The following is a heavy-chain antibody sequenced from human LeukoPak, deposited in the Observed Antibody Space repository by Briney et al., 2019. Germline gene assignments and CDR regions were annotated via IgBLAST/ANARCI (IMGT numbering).Heavy chain of an antibody. CDR1: GFTFSSYG. CDR2: IWYDGSNK. V-gene: IGHV3-33*01. D-gene: IGHD2-15*01. Sequence: GGSLRLSCAASGFTFSSYGMHWVRQAPGKGLEWVAVIWYDGSNKYYADSVKGRFTISRDNSKNTLYLQMNSLRAEDTAVYYCARYLGYCSGGSCNYFDYWGQGTLVTVSS. CDR3: ARYLGYCSGGSCNYFDY. J-gene: IGHJ4*02.